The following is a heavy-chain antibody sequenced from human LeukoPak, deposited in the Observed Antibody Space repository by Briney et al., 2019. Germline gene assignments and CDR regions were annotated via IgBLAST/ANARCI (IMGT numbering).Heavy chain of an antibody. CDR1: GLTFSSFW. CDR2: IKQDESAK. V-gene: IGHV3-7*05. Sequence: GGSLRLSCAASGLTFSSFWMTWVRQAPGKGLEWVANIKQDESAKYYVDSVKGRFTISRDNAKNSLYLQMNSLRADDTAVYYCARGIIYFDYWGQGTLVTVSS. CDR3: ARGIIYFDY. J-gene: IGHJ4*02.